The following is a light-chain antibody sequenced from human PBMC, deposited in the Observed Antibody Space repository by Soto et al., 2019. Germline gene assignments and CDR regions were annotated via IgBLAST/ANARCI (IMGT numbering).Light chain of an antibody. CDR1: QSVSSN. CDR3: QQYNKWPS. Sequence: EIVMTQSPATLSVSPGERATLSRRASQSVSSNLAWYQQKPGQAPRLLIYGASTRATGIPARFSGSGSGTEFTLTISSLQSEDFAVYYCQQYNKWPSFGQGTKV. J-gene: IGKJ1*01. CDR2: GAS. V-gene: IGKV3-15*01.